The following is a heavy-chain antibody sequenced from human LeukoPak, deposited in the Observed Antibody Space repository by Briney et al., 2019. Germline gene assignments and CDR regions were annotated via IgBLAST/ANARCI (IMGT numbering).Heavy chain of an antibody. D-gene: IGHD3-16*02. J-gene: IGHJ4*02. CDR3: ARGDTPGWGSYRYTGFFDY. CDR2: ISSNGGST. V-gene: IGHV3-64*01. CDR1: GFTFSSYA. Sequence: GGALRLSCAASGFTFSSYAMHWVRQAPAKGLEYVSAISSNGGSTYYANSVKGRFTISRDNSKNTLYLQMGSLRAEDMAVYYCARGDTPGWGSYRYTGFFDYWGQGTLVTVSS.